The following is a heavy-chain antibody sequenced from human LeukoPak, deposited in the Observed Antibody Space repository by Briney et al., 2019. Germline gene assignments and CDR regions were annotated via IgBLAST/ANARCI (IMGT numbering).Heavy chain of an antibody. Sequence: ASVKDSCMAPRYTLTSYGINWVRPATGRGGEWMGCMYSISGNTGYAQKLQGRVTMTRNTSISTAYMELSSLRSEDTAVYYCARRGGLKRGGSCFDYWGQGTLVTVSS. J-gene: IGHJ4*02. CDR3: ARRGGLKRGGSCFDY. CDR2: MYSISGNT. D-gene: IGHD2-15*01. CDR1: RYTLTSYG. V-gene: IGHV1-8*01.